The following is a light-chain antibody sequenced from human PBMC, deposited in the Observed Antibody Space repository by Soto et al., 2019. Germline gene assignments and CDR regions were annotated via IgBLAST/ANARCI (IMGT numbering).Light chain of an antibody. CDR2: DVS. CDR3: QQRSDWPWT. J-gene: IGKJ1*01. CDR1: ESVTNY. Sequence: EIVLTQSPATLCLSPGERGTLSCRASESVTNYLAWYQQKPGQAPRLLVYDVSNRATGIPARFSGGGSGTDFTLTISNLEPEDFAVYYCQQRSDWPWTFGQGTKADIK. V-gene: IGKV3-11*01.